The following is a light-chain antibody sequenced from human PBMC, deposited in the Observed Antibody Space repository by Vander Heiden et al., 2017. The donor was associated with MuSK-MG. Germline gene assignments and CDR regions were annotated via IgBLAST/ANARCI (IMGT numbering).Light chain of an antibody. J-gene: IGLJ2*01. CDR3: NSRDSSCNHE. Sequence: SSELTQDPAVSVALGQTVRITCQGDSLRSYYASWYQQKPGQATVLVIYGKNNRPLGIPDRFSVSSSGNTAYLTIPGAQAQDEADCYCNSRDSSCNHEFVGGTKLTVL. CDR2: GKN. CDR1: SLRSYY. V-gene: IGLV3-19*01.